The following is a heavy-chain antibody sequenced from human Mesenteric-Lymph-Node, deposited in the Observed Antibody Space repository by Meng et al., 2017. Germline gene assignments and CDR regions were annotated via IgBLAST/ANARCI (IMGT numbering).Heavy chain of an antibody. J-gene: IGHJ4*02. Sequence: EVQLVESGGGLVQPGGSLRLSGAVSGFSFNNYAMSWVRQAPGKGLEWVSTISASGGSTYYADSAKGRFTISRDNSKNTLYLQMNSLRVDDTAVYYCAKDGLEYWGQGTLVTVSS. V-gene: IGHV3-23*04. CDR3: AKDGLEY. CDR1: GFSFNNYA. CDR2: ISASGGST.